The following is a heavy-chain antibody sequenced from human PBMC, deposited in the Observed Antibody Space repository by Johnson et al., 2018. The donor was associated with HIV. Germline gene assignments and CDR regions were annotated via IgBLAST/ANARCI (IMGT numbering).Heavy chain of an antibody. D-gene: IGHD2-8*01. CDR2: LSGSGGST. V-gene: IGHV3-23*04. CDR3: ARDGAAPASYGAFDI. J-gene: IGHJ3*02. Sequence: VQLVESGVGLVQPGGSLRLSCVASGITFSSYAMSWVRQAPGKGLEWVSALSGSGGSTYYAGSVRGRFTISRDNSKNTVYLQMNSLRVEDTAVYYCARDGAAPASYGAFDIWGQGTMVTVSS. CDR1: GITFSSYA.